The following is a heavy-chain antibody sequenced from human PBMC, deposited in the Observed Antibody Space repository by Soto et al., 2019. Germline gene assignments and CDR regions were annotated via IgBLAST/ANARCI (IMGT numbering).Heavy chain of an antibody. Sequence: SVQVSCKASGGTFSSYAISWVRQPPGQGLEWMGGIITIFGTANYAQKFQGRVTITADESTSTAYMELSSLRSEDTAVYYCARSNPRLDSGYDLLGYYFDYWGQGTLVTVSS. D-gene: IGHD5-12*01. V-gene: IGHV1-69*13. J-gene: IGHJ4*02. CDR2: IITIFGTA. CDR1: GGTFSSYA. CDR3: ARSNPRLDSGYDLLGYYFDY.